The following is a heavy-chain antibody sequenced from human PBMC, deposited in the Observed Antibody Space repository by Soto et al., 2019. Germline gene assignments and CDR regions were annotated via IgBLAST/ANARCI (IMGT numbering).Heavy chain of an antibody. Sequence: ASVKVSCKASGYTFTNNVIHWLRQAPGQTLEWMGWIHTAKGNTKYSQKFEARVTLTRDTAASTAYMELNSLRSDDTAVYYCARDPHWTYTWNYARLNYLDPWGQGTLVTVSS. J-gene: IGHJ5*02. CDR2: IHTAKGNT. V-gene: IGHV1-3*04. D-gene: IGHD1-7*01. CDR3: ARDPHWTYTWNYARLNYLDP. CDR1: GYTFTNNV.